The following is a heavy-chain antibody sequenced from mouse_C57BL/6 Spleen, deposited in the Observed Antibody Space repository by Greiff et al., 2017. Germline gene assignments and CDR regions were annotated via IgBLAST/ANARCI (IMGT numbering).Heavy chain of an antibody. V-gene: IGHV1-53*01. Sequence: VQLKQPGTELVKPGASVKLSCKASGYTFTSYWMHWVKQRPGQGLEWIGNINPSNGGTNYNEKFKSKATLTVDKSSSTAYMQLSSLTSEDSAVYYCARCGAYLRAMDYWGQGTSVTVSS. D-gene: IGHD5-1-1*01. CDR2: INPSNGGT. CDR1: GYTFTSYW. J-gene: IGHJ4*01. CDR3: ARCGAYLRAMDY.